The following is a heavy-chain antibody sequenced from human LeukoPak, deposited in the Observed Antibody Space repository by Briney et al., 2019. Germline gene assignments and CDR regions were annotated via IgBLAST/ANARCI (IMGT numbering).Heavy chain of an antibody. V-gene: IGHV3-23*01. CDR2: ISGSGGST. CDR1: GFTFSSYA. J-gene: IGHJ6*02. CDR3: AKYPYGSGSYYYYGMDV. Sequence: GGSLRLSCAASGFTFSSYAMSWVRQAPGEGLEWVSAISGSGGSTYYADSVKGRFTISRDNSKNTLYLQMNSLRAEDTAVYYCAKYPYGSGSYYYYGMDVWGQGTTVTVSS. D-gene: IGHD3-10*01.